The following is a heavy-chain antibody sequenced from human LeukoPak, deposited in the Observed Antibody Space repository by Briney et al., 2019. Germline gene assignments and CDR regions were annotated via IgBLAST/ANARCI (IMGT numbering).Heavy chain of an antibody. CDR3: ARCYYYYYYMDV. D-gene: IGHD2-15*01. J-gene: IGHJ6*03. Sequence: PSETLSLTCTVSGGSISSYYWSWIRQPPGKGLEWIGYIYYSGSTNYNPSLKSRVTISVDTSKNQFSLKLSSVTAGDTAVYYCARCYYYYYYMDVWGKGTTVTVSS. CDR2: IYYSGST. V-gene: IGHV4-59*01. CDR1: GGSISSYY.